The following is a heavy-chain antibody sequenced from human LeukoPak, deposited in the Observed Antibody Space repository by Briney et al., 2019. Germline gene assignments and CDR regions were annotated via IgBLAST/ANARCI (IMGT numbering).Heavy chain of an antibody. J-gene: IGHJ4*02. CDR3: ARHVGYGQGGFDY. D-gene: IGHD5-12*01. CDR1: GGSISSSSYY. Sequence: PSETLSLTCTVSGGSISSSSYYWGWIRQPPGKGLEWIGSIYYSGSTYYNPSLKSRVTISVDTYKNQFSLKMSSVTAADTAVYYCARHVGYGQGGFDYWGQGTLVTVSS. CDR2: IYYSGST. V-gene: IGHV4-39*01.